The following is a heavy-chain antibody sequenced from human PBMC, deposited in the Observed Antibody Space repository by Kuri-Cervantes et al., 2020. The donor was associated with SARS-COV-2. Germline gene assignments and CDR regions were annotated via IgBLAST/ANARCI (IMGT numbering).Heavy chain of an antibody. J-gene: IGHJ4*02. CDR3: SRDQVSAAGTVNY. Sequence: GESLKISCVASGFTFRDYYMSWIRQAPGKGLEWISYISSSDSTTYYADSVKGRFTISRDNAKRTLFLQMNSLRVDDTAVYYCSRDQVSAAGTVNYWGQGALVTVSS. CDR2: ISSSDSTT. V-gene: IGHV3-11*01. CDR1: GFTFRDYY. D-gene: IGHD6-13*01.